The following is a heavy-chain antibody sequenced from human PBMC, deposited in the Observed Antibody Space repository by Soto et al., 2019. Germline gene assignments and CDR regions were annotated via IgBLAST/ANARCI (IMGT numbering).Heavy chain of an antibody. CDR3: AKYQNFWGSYRYFNY. J-gene: IGHJ4*02. V-gene: IGHV3-23*01. CDR2: ISGSGGST. CDR1: GFTFSSYA. D-gene: IGHD3-16*02. Sequence: PGGSLRLSCAASGFTFSSYAMSWVRQAPGKGLEWVSAISGSGGSTYYADSVKGRFTISRDNSKNTLYLQMNSLRAEDTAVYYCAKYQNFWGSYRYFNYWGQGTLVTAPQ.